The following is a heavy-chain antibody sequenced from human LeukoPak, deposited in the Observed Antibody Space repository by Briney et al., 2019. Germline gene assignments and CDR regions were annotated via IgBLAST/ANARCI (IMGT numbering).Heavy chain of an antibody. CDR2: ISSSSSYI. CDR3: ARGGEIQLRLRVDAFDI. V-gene: IGHV3-21*01. Sequence: PGGSLRLSCAASGFTFSSYSMNWVRQAPGKGLEWVSSISSSSSYIYYADSVKGRFTISRDNAKNSLYLQMNSLRAEDTAVYYCARGGEIQLRLRVDAFDIWGQGTMVTVSS. J-gene: IGHJ3*02. D-gene: IGHD5-18*01. CDR1: GFTFSSYS.